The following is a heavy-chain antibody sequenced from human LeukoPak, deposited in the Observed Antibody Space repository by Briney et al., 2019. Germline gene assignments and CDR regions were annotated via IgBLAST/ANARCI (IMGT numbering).Heavy chain of an antibody. V-gene: IGHV3-23*01. CDR3: AKGSSSSRPYYFDY. J-gene: IGHJ4*02. CDR2: ITGGGDDT. CDR1: GFTFSNYA. D-gene: IGHD6-6*01. Sequence: PGGSLRLSCTASGFTFSNYAMSWVRQAPGKGLEWILAITGGGDDTYNADSVRGRFTISGDNSKNTLYLQMNSLRVEDTAVYYCAKGSSSSRPYYFDYWGQGALVTVSS.